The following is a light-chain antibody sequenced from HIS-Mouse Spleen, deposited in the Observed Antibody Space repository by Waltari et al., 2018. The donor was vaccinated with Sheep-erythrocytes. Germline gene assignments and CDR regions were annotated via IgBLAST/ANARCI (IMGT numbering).Light chain of an antibody. CDR3: QAWDSSTAWV. J-gene: IGLJ3*02. CDR2: QDS. CDR1: KLGDKD. V-gene: IGLV3-1*01. Sequence: SYELTQPPSVFLSSGQTDSITSFGAKLGDKDSCWYQQKPGKSPVLVIYQDSKRHSRIPERFSGSNSGNTATLTISGTQAMNEADYYCQAWDSSTAWVFGGGTKLTVL.